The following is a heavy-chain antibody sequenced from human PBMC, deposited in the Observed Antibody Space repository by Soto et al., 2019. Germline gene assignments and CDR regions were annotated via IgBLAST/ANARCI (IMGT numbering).Heavy chain of an antibody. V-gene: IGHV4-39*01. J-gene: IGHJ5*02. CDR2: IFYAGNT. D-gene: IGHD3-10*01. Sequence: PSETLSLTCNVSGGSISSSRSYWAWFRQPPGKELEWIANIFYAGNTYYNPSLKSRVTISVDTSKNQFSLKLSSVTAADTAVYYCARHSGSYYRMYNWFDPWGQGTLVTVSS. CDR1: GGSISSSRSY. CDR3: ARHSGSYYRMYNWFDP.